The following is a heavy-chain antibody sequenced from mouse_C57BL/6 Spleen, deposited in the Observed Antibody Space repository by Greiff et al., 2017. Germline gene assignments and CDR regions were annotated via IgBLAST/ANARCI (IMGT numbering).Heavy chain of an antibody. CDR3: AREDYYGSGAY. V-gene: IGHV1-80*01. CDR2: IYPGDGDT. Sequence: QVQLQQSGAELVQPGASVQISCKASGYAFSSYWLHWVKQRPGKGLEWLGQIYPGDGDTNYNGKFKGKATLTADKSSSTAYMRLSSLTSEDSAVYFCAREDYYGSGAYWGQGTLVTVSA. J-gene: IGHJ3*01. D-gene: IGHD1-1*01. CDR1: GYAFSSYW.